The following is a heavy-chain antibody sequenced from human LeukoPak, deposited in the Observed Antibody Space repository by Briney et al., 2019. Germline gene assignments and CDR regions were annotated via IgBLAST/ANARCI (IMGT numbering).Heavy chain of an antibody. V-gene: IGHV3-21*01. Sequence: PGGSLRLSCTAASFTFSSFTMHWVRQAPGKGLECVSSISSGRNYKDYADRVKGRFTIYRDIAKNSLYLQMNSVRAEDAAVYYFSREFTLVDEVFDYWGQGTVVTVSS. J-gene: IGHJ4*02. D-gene: IGHD3-16*01. CDR2: ISSGRNYK. CDR3: SREFTLVDEVFDY. CDR1: SFTFSSFT.